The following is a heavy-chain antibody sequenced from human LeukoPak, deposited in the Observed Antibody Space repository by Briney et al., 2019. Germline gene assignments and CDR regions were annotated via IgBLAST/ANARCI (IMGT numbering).Heavy chain of an antibody. V-gene: IGHV4-61*08. Sequence: PSESLSLTCTVSGGSISSGDYYWSWTRHPPGKGLEWIGYIYYSGSTNYNPSLKSRVTISVDTSKNQFSLKLSSVTAADTAVYYCARDIGERLFDYWGQGTLVTVSS. J-gene: IGHJ4*02. CDR1: GGSISSGDYY. D-gene: IGHD3-10*01. CDR3: ARDIGERLFDY. CDR2: IYYSGST.